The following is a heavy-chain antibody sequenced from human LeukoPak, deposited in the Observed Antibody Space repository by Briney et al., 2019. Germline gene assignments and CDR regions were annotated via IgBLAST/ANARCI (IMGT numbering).Heavy chain of an antibody. V-gene: IGHV3-33*08. CDR3: AMTYSSSWPSLDY. D-gene: IGHD6-13*01. CDR1: GFTFNNYW. J-gene: IGHJ4*02. CDR2: IWYDGSNK. Sequence: GGSLRLSCAASGFTFNNYWMSWVRQAPGKGLEWVAVIWYDGSNKYYADSVKGRFTISRDNSKNTLYLQMNSLRAEDTAVYYCAMTYSSSWPSLDYWGQGTLVTVSS.